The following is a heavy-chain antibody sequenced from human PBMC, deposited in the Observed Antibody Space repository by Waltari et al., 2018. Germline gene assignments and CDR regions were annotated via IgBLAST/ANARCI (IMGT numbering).Heavy chain of an antibody. Sequence: QLQLQESGPALAKPSGILALTGAVSGDPESSTYWWSWVRQSPQKGLEWIGQVDGSGKSNYNPSFASRVIISLDTSNNQFSLTVTSATAADTAVYYCARDRGRGLYLDTWGPGTMVTVSP. D-gene: IGHD2-15*01. CDR1: GDPESSTYW. V-gene: IGHV4-4*02. CDR3: ARDRGRGLYLDT. J-gene: IGHJ5*02. CDR2: VDGSGKS.